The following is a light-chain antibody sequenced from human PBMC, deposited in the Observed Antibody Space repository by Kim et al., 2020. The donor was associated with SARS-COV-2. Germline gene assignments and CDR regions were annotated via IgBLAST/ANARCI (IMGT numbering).Light chain of an antibody. CDR2: DKN. Sequence: SSELTQDPAVCVALGQTVRISCQGDSLSSFYATWYQQKPGQAPILVIYDKNNRPSGIPDRFSGSSSGNTASLTITGTQAGDEADYYCNSRDSNNNVVFGGGTKLTV. CDR3: NSRDSNNNVV. CDR1: SLSSFY. V-gene: IGLV3-19*01. J-gene: IGLJ2*01.